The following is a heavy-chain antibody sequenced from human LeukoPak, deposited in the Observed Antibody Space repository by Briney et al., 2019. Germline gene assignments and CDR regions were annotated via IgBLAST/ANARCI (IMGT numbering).Heavy chain of an antibody. J-gene: IGHJ4*02. CDR1: GLTFSSYA. Sequence: PGGSLRLSCAASGLTFSSYAMHWVRQALGQGLEYVSAIGSTGGSTYYANSVKGRFTISRDNSKNTLFLQMGSLRAEDMAVYYCARVFYDSSAYYYDYWGQGTLVTVSS. CDR2: IGSTGGST. CDR3: ARVFYDSSAYYYDY. V-gene: IGHV3-64*01. D-gene: IGHD3-22*01.